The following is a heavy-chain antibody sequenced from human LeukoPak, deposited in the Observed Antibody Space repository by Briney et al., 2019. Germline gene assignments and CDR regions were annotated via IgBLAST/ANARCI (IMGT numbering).Heavy chain of an antibody. D-gene: IGHD3-9*01. Sequence: PGGSLRLSCAASGFSFNTYNMNWVRQAPGKGLEWVSSISRAGDYIYYADSVKGRFTISRDSAKNSLFLQMTRLRVEDTAIYYCARDDLLTGYAFDVWGQGTMVTVSS. V-gene: IGHV3-21*04. CDR3: ARDDLLTGYAFDV. CDR2: ISRAGDYI. J-gene: IGHJ3*01. CDR1: GFSFNTYN.